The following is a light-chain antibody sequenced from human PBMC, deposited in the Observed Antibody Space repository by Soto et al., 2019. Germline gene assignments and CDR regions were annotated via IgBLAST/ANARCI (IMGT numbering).Light chain of an antibody. J-gene: IGLJ1*01. V-gene: IGLV2-14*01. Sequence: QSVLTQPASVSGSPGQSITISCTGTSSDVGGYNYVSWYQQHPGKAPKLMIYEVSNRPSGVSDRFSASKSGNTASLTISGLLPEDGADYYCSSYTTRSTYVFGSGTKLTVL. CDR3: SSYTTRSTYV. CDR2: EVS. CDR1: SSDVGGYNY.